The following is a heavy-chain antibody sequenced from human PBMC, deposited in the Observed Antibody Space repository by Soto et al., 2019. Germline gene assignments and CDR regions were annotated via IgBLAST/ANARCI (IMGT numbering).Heavy chain of an antibody. D-gene: IGHD1-26*01. CDR3: ARGHSGSYRTGEGYYYGMDV. CDR1: GGSISSYY. CDR2: IYYSGST. J-gene: IGHJ6*02. V-gene: IGHV4-59*01. Sequence: QVQLQESGPGLVKPSETLSLTCTVSGGSISSYYWSWIRQPPGKGLEWIGYIYYSGSTHYNPSLKSRVTISVYTSKNQFSLKPSSVTAADTAVYYCARGHSGSYRTGEGYYYGMDVWGQGTTVTVSS.